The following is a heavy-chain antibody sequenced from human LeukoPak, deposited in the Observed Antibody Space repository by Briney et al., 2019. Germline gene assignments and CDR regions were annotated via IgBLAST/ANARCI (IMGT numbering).Heavy chain of an antibody. Sequence: GGSLRLSCAASGFTFSSYWMSWVRQAPGKGLEWVANIKQDGSEKYYVDSVKGRFTISRDNAENSLYLQMNSLRAENTAVYYCAGERGYTYAYGTFDVWGQGTMVSVSS. CDR2: IKQDGSEK. CDR3: AGERGYTYAYGTFDV. J-gene: IGHJ3*01. D-gene: IGHD5-18*01. V-gene: IGHV3-7*05. CDR1: GFTFSSYW.